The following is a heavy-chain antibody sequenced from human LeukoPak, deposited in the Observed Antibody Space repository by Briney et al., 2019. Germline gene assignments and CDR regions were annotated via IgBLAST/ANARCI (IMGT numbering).Heavy chain of an antibody. D-gene: IGHD2-2*01. V-gene: IGHV5-51*01. J-gene: IGHJ4*02. CDR1: GYSFTSYW. Sequence: GESLKISCKGSGYSFTSYWIGWVRQMPGKGLEWMGIIYPGDSDTRYSPSFQGQVTISADKSISTAYLQWSRLKASDTAMYYCATREGYCSSTSCQYYFDYWGQGTLVTVSS. CDR3: ATREGYCSSTSCQYYFDY. CDR2: IYPGDSDT.